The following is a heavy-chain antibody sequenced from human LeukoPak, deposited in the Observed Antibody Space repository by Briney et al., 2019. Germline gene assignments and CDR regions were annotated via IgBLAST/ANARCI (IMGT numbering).Heavy chain of an antibody. Sequence: PSETLSLTCTVSGDSISSYYWSWIRQSPGKGLEWIGYIYYSGSTNYNPSLKSRVTISVDTSKNQFSLRLSSVTAADTAVYYCARTVPRAGYSSSWHLDYWGQGTLVTVSS. CDR2: IYYSGST. V-gene: IGHV4-59*01. D-gene: IGHD6-13*01. J-gene: IGHJ4*02. CDR3: ARTVPRAGYSSSWHLDY. CDR1: GDSISSYY.